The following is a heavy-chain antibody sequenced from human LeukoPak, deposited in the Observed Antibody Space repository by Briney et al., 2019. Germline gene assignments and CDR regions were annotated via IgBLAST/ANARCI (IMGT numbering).Heavy chain of an antibody. CDR1: GDSFTGYY. CDR2: IYKIGTT. Sequence: SETLSLTCTVFGDSFTGYYLNCVRQPPEKGLEWIGHIYKIGTTNYNPSLKSRLTISADTSKNQFSLKLRSVTAADTAVYYCVIGVGWQPDYWGQGALVTVSS. J-gene: IGHJ4*02. V-gene: IGHV4-59*01. CDR3: VIGVGWQPDY. D-gene: IGHD2-15*01.